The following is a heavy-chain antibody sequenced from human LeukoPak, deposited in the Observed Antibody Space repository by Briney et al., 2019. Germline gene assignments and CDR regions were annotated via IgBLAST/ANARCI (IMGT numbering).Heavy chain of an antibody. V-gene: IGHV1-46*01. CDR3: AREGGYTYGFNF. Sequence: ASVKVSCKASGYTFTGYYMHWVRQAPGQGLEWMGIINPSGGSTSYAQKFQGRLTMTRDTSTSTVYMELSSLRSEDTAVYYCAREGGYTYGFNFWGQGTLVTVSS. CDR2: INPSGGST. J-gene: IGHJ4*02. D-gene: IGHD5-18*01. CDR1: GYTFTGYY.